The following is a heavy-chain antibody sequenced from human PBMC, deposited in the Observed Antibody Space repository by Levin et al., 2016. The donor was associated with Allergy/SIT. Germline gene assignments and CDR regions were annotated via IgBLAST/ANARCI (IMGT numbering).Heavy chain of an antibody. Sequence: SETLSLTCIVSGGSISGYYWSWIRQPPGKGLEWIAYIHYSGRTNYNPSLKSRVTISVDTSKNKISLKLSSVTGADTAVYYCARHTNLGVPTIDYYAMDVWGQGTTVTVSS. V-gene: IGHV4-59*08. CDR2: IHYSGRT. J-gene: IGHJ6*02. D-gene: IGHD5-12*01. CDR3: ARHTNLGVPTIDYYAMDV. CDR1: GGSISGYY.